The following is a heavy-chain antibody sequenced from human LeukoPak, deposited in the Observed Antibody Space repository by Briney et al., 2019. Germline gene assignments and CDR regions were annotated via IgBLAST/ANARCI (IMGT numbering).Heavy chain of an antibody. CDR3: ARGFYGSGSQFDY. Sequence: SQTLSLTCAVSGGSISSGDYPWSWIRQPPGKGLEWIGYIFHTGHTSYNPSLKSRVTISVDMSKNQLSLKLSSVTAADTAVYYCARGFYGSGSQFDYWGQGTLVTVSS. J-gene: IGHJ4*02. D-gene: IGHD3-10*01. CDR1: GGSISSGDYP. CDR2: IFHTGHT. V-gene: IGHV4-30-2*01.